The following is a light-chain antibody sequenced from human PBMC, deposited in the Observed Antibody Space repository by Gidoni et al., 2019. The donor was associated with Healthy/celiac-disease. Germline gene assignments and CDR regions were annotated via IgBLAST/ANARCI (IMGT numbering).Light chain of an antibody. CDR2: EVS. CDR1: SSDVGGYNY. Sequence: QPALTQPASVSGATGHSITISCTGTSSDVGGYNYVPWYQQHPGKAPKLMIYEVSNRPSGVSNRFSGSKSGNTASLTISGLQAEDEADYYCSSYTSSSTVVFGGGTKLTVL. V-gene: IGLV2-14*01. CDR3: SSYTSSSTVV. J-gene: IGLJ2*01.